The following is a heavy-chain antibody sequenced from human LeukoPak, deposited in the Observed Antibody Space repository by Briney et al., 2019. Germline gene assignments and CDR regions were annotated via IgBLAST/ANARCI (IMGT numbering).Heavy chain of an antibody. CDR2: ISGSAGST. J-gene: IGHJ4*02. CDR3: AKLRYDNRGYSRTHDY. V-gene: IGHV3-23*01. D-gene: IGHD3-22*01. Sequence: PGGSLRLSCAASGFTFSSYAMSWVRQAPGKGLEWVSAISGSAGSTYYADSVKGRFAISRDNSKNTLNLQISSLRVEDTAVYFCAKLRYDNRGYSRTHDYWGQGTLVTVSS. CDR1: GFTFSSYA.